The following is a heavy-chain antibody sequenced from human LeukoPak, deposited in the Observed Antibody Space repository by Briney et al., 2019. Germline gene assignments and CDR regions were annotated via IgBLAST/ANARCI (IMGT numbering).Heavy chain of an antibody. V-gene: IGHV3-48*02. CDR3: VRDYDWALDS. CDR1: GFTFSSYS. Sequence: GGSLRLSCAASGFTFSSYSMNWVRQAPGKGLEWVSYIGSTGSPIYYADSLKGRFTISRHNAKNSLYLQMNTLRDEDTAVYYCVRDYDWALDSWGQGTLVTVSS. J-gene: IGHJ4*02. CDR2: IGSTGSPI. D-gene: IGHD3-9*01.